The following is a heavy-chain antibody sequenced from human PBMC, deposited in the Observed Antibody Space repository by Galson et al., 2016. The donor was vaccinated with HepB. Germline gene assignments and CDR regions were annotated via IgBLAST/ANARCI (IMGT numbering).Heavy chain of an antibody. CDR3: AHRLYGDYEFYYFDY. CDR2: IYWDDDK. CDR1: GFSLSTSGVG. V-gene: IGHV2-5*02. Sequence: PALVKPTQTLTLTYTFSGFSLSTSGVGVGWIRQPPGRALEWLALIYWDDDKRYSPSLKSRLTITKDTSKNQVVLTMTNMDPVDTTTSYCAHRLYGDYEFYYFDYWGQGTLVTVSS. J-gene: IGHJ4*02. D-gene: IGHD4-17*01.